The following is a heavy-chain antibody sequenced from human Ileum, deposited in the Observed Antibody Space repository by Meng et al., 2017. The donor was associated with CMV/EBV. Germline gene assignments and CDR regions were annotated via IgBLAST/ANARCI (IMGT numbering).Heavy chain of an antibody. CDR1: GGSFSDSY. CDR3: ARGTGLCSSTTCYHRCWYFDL. V-gene: IGHV4-34*01. J-gene: IGHJ2*01. D-gene: IGHD2-2*01. CDR2: IHHSGST. Sequence: GSLRLSCAVYGGSFSDSYWSWIRQPPGKGLEWIGEIHHSGSTNSNPSLKSRVTILVDTSKNQFSLKVNSVTAADTAVYCCARGTGLCSSTTCYHRCWYFDLWGRGTLVTVSS.